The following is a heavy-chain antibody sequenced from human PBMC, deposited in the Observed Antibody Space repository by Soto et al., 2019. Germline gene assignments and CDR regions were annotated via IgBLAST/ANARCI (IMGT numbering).Heavy chain of an antibody. J-gene: IGHJ6*02. V-gene: IGHV4-30-2*01. Sequence: SETLSLTCTVSNGSVSSGTYSWSWVRQPPGKGLEWIGYIYYSGTTYYTPSLKSRLTMSMDRANDHFSLNLTSVTAADTAVYFCARGHYYYGMDVWGQGITVTVS. CDR1: NGSVSSGTYS. CDR2: IYYSGTT. CDR3: ARGHYYYGMDV.